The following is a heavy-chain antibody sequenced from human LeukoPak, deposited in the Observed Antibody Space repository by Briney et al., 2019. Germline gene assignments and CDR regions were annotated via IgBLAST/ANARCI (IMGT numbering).Heavy chain of an antibody. J-gene: IGHJ4*02. Sequence: GGSLRLSCAASGFTFSSYAMNWVRQAPGKGLEWVALISYDGSNKNYADSVKGRFTISRGNSKNTLYLQMNSLRAEDTAVYYCARENSGYDFGGFDYWGQGTLVTVSS. D-gene: IGHD5-12*01. CDR1: GFTFSSYA. CDR2: ISYDGSNK. V-gene: IGHV3-30-3*01. CDR3: ARENSGYDFGGFDY.